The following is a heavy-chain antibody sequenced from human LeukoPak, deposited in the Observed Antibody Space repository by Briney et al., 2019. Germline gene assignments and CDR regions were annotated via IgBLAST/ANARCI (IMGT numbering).Heavy chain of an antibody. CDR1: GFTFSSYS. J-gene: IGHJ3*02. CDR3: ARGPQPGRPFDI. V-gene: IGHV3-21*01. D-gene: IGHD1-1*01. Sequence: PGGSLRLSCAASGFTFSSYSMNWVRQAPGKGLEWVSSISSSSSYIYYADSVKGRFTISRDNAKNSLYLQMNSLRAEDTAVYYCARGPQPGRPFDIRGQGTMVTVSS. CDR2: ISSSSSYI.